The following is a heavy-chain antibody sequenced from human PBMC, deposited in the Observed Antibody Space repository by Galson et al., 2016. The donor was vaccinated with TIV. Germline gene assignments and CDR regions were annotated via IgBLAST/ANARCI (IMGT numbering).Heavy chain of an antibody. D-gene: IGHD3-22*01. CDR3: AREMSFYDSTAYYPLDI. CDR2: INPIFHTA. CDR1: GDTFSNYA. V-gene: IGHV1-69*06. J-gene: IGHJ3*02. Sequence: QSGAEVTKPGESLKISCKASGDTFSNYAISWVRQAPGQGPEWMGRINPIFHTATYAQKLQASVTIMADKSTTTIYMELNSLRSEDTAVYYCAREMSFYDSTAYYPLDIWGQGTQVTVSS.